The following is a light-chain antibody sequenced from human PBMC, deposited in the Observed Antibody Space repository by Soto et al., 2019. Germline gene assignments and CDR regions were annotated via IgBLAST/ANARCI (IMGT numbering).Light chain of an antibody. V-gene: IGKV2-24*01. CDR2: KVS. CDR3: MQATQLRT. Sequence: EIVLTQTPLLSPVTLGQPASISCRSSRSLVASDGNAYLTWLHQRPGQPPRPLIYKVSQRLSGVQDRFSGSGAGTDFPLHISRVEAEDVGTYFFMQATQLRTFGQGTRLEIK. CDR1: RSLVASDGNAY. J-gene: IGKJ5*01.